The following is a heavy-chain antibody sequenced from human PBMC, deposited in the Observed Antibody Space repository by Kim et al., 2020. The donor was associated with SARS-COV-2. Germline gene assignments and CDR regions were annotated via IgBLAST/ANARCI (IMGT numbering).Heavy chain of an antibody. Sequence: SQTLSFTCAISGDSVSSKSVSWSWIRQSPSRGLEWLGRTYYRSKWYNEYAVSVRSRISVDPDTTKNQFSLQLNSVSPEDTAVYYCARATSGYVDYWGQGT. CDR2: TYYRSKWYN. CDR3: ARATSGYVDY. CDR1: GDSVSSKSVS. V-gene: IGHV6-1*01. D-gene: IGHD3-9*01. J-gene: IGHJ4*02.